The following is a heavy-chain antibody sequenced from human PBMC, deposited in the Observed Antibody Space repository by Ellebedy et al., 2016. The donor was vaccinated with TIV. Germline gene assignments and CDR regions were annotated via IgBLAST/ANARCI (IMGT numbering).Heavy chain of an antibody. J-gene: IGHJ3*02. V-gene: IGHV4-34*01. CDR1: GGSFSGYY. Sequence: SETLSLXXAVYGGSFSGYYWSWIRQPPGKGLEWIGEINHSGSTNYNPSLKSRVTISVDTSKNQFSLKLSSVTAADTAVYYCARVPYDYIWGSDRVGAFDIWGQGTMVTVSS. D-gene: IGHD3-16*02. CDR2: INHSGST. CDR3: ARVPYDYIWGSDRVGAFDI.